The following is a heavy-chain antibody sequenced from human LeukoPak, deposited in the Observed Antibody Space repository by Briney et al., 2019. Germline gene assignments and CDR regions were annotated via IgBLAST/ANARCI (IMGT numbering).Heavy chain of an antibody. Sequence: ASVKVSCQASGYTFTSYYMHWVRQAPGQGLEWMGIINPSGGSTSYAQKFQGRVTMTRDTSTSTVYMELSSLRSEDTAVYYCAREYGSGSYYNAVLYWGQGTLVTVSS. CDR2: INPSGGST. V-gene: IGHV1-46*01. J-gene: IGHJ4*02. CDR3: AREYGSGSYYNAVLY. CDR1: GYTFTSYY. D-gene: IGHD3-10*01.